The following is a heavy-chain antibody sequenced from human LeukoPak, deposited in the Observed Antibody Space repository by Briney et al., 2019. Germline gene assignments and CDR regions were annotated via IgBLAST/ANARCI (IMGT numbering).Heavy chain of an antibody. CDR1: GYTFTGYY. CDR3: ARVGIAARDSSSWYLLY. J-gene: IGHJ4*02. D-gene: IGHD6-13*01. V-gene: IGHV1-2*02. CDR2: INPNSGGT. Sequence: ASVKVSCKASGYTFTGYYMHWVRQAPGQGLEWMGWINPNSGGTNYAQKFQGRVTMTRDTSISTAYMELSRLRSDDTAVYYCARVGIAARDSSSWYLLYWGQGTLVTVSS.